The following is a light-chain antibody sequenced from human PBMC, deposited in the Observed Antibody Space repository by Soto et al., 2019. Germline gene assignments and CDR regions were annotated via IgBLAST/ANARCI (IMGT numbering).Light chain of an antibody. CDR3: QQYGSSPPYT. J-gene: IGKJ2*01. CDR1: QRVSSRY. CDR2: GAS. Sequence: EIVLTQSPGTLSLSPGERATLSCRASQRVSSRYLAWYQQKPGQAPGLLMYGASSRATGIPDRFSGSGSGTDLTLTISRLEPEEFAVYYWQQYGSSPPYTFGQGTKMEIK. V-gene: IGKV3-20*01.